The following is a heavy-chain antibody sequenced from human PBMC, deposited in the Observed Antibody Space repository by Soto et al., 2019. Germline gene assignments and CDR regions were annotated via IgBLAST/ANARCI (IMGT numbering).Heavy chain of an antibody. J-gene: IGHJ6*02. CDR2: IYYSGST. CDR3: ARALRFGVVVVPAAIPDYYGMDV. Sequence: SETLSLTCTVSGGSVSSESHYWSWTRQTPGKGLEWIWYIYYSGSTNYNPSLKSRVTISVDTSKNQFSLKLSSVTAADTAVYYCARALRFGVVVVPAAIPDYYGMDVWGQGTTVTVSS. CDR1: GGSVSSESHY. D-gene: IGHD2-2*02. V-gene: IGHV4-61*01.